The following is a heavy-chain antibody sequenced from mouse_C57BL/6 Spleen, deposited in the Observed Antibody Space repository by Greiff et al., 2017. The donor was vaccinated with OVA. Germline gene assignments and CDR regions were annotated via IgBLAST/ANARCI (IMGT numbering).Heavy chain of an antibody. V-gene: IGHV1-85*01. J-gene: IGHJ1*03. CDR1: GYTFTSYD. D-gene: IGHD1-1*01. Sequence: VQLQQSGPELVKPGASVKLSCKASGYTFTSYDINWVKQRPGQGLEWIGWIYPRDGSTKYNEKFKGKATLTVDTSSRPAYLELHRLTSDDSAVFDCGREGFSRGYVDDWGTGTTVTVAA. CDR2: IYPRDGST. CDR3: GREGFSRGYVDD.